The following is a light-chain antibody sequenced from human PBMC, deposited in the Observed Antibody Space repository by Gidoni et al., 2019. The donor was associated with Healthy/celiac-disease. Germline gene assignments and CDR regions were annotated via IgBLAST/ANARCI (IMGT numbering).Light chain of an antibody. V-gene: IGLV3-19*01. CDR2: GKN. J-gene: IGLJ2*01. CDR1: SLRSYY. CDR3: NSRDSSGNHVV. Sequence: ALGQTVRITCQGDSLRSYYASWYQQKPGQAPVLVIYGKNNRPSGIPDRFSGSSSGNTASLTITGAQAEDEADYYCNSRDSSGNHVVFGGGGKLTVL.